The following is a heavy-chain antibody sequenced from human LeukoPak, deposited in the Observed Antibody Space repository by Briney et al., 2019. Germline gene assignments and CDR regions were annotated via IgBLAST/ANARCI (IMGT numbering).Heavy chain of an antibody. V-gene: IGHV3-30-3*01. CDR2: ISYDGSDI. J-gene: IGHJ4*02. CDR3: TSLVQTGH. Sequence: GGSLRLSCEVSGSSYGMHWVRQAPGKGLEWVAVISYDGSDIKYADSVKGRFTISRDNSKNTLYLQMNSLRPEDTAMYYCTSLVQTGHWGQGTLVTVSS. D-gene: IGHD2-2*01. CDR1: GSSYG.